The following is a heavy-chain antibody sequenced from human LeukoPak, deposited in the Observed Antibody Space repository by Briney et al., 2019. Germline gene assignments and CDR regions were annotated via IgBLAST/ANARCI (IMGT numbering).Heavy chain of an antibody. J-gene: IGHJ5*02. Sequence: ASVKVSCKASGYTFTSYYIYWMRQAHGHGLDWMGIINPSGGRTNYAHKFQGRVTMTRDMSTSTVYMELSSLRSEDTAVYYCARGAHVRMYDSNHNCFDPWGQGPLVTVSS. CDR3: ARGAHVRMYDSNHNCFDP. V-gene: IGHV1-46*01. CDR1: GYTFTSYY. D-gene: IGHD3-22*01. CDR2: INPSGGRT.